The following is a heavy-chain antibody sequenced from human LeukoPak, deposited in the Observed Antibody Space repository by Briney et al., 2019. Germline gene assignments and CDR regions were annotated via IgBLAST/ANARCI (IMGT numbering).Heavy chain of an antibody. V-gene: IGHV4-59*01. CDR1: GGSIRSYY. J-gene: IGHJ4*02. Sequence: KPSETLSLTCTVSGGSIRSYYWSWIRQPPGKGLEWIGYIYYSGSTNYNPSLKSRVSISVDTSKNQFSLKLSSVTAADTAVYYCARTGSTVTMLYPFDHWGQGTLVTVSP. CDR2: IYYSGST. D-gene: IGHD4-17*01. CDR3: ARTGSTVTMLYPFDH.